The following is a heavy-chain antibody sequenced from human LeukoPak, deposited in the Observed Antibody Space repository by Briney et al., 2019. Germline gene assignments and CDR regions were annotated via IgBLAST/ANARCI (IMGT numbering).Heavy chain of an antibody. Sequence: GGSLRLSCAASGFTFSSYWMSWVRQAPGKGLEWVANIKQDGSEKYYVDSVKGRFTISRDNAKNSLYLQMNSLRAEDTAVYYCARGSYYYDSSGYXYFDYWGQGTXVXVSS. CDR3: ARGSYYYDSSGYXYFDY. CDR2: IKQDGSEK. D-gene: IGHD3-22*01. J-gene: IGHJ4*02. CDR1: GFTFSSYW. V-gene: IGHV3-7*01.